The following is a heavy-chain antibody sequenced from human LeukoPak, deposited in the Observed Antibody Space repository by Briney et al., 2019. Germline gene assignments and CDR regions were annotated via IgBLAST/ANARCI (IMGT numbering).Heavy chain of an antibody. CDR3: ARARWRGYSYGSTYFDY. J-gene: IGHJ4*02. D-gene: IGHD5-18*01. CDR1: GGSFSGYY. V-gene: IGHV4-34*01. Sequence: SETLSLTCAVYGGSFSGYYWSWIRQPPGKGLEWIGEINHSGSTNYNPSLKSRVTISVDTSENQFSLKLSSVTAADTAVYYCARARWRGYSYGSTYFDYWGQGTLVTVSS. CDR2: INHSGST.